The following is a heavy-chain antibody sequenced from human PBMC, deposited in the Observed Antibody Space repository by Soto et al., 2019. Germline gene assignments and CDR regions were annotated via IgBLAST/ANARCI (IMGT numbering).Heavy chain of an antibody. CDR1: GFTFSSYW. D-gene: IGHD4-17*01. CDR2: IKQDGSEK. J-gene: IGHJ4*02. Sequence: EVQLVESGGGLVQPGGSLRLSCAASGFTFSSYWMSWVRQAPGKGLEWVANIKQDGSEKYYVDSVKGRFTISRDSAKSAQYLQMNSLRAEDPAVYYCARGDYGDYVSSYWGQGTLVTVSS. CDR3: ARGDYGDYVSSY. V-gene: IGHV3-7*01.